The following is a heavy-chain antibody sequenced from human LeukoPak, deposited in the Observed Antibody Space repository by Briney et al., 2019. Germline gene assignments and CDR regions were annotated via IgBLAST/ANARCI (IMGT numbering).Heavy chain of an antibody. CDR2: IYHSGST. J-gene: IGHJ4*02. D-gene: IGHD4-23*01. Sequence: PSETLSLTCAVSGYSISSDNYWVWIRQPPGQGLEWTGGIYHSGSTYYNPSLKSRVTMSVDTSKNQFSLKLSSVTAADTAVYYCASLYGGNSRGYFDYWGQGTLVTVSS. CDR1: GYSISSDNY. CDR3: ASLYGGNSRGYFDY. V-gene: IGHV4-38-2*01.